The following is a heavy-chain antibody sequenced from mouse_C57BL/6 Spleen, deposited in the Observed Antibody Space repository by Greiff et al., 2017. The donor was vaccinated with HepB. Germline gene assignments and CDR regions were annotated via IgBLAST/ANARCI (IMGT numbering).Heavy chain of an antibody. Sequence: EVQLQQSGPVLVKPGASVKMSCKASGYTFTDYYMNWVKQSHGKSLEWIGVINPYNGGTSYNQKFKGKATLTVDKSSSTAYMELNSLTSEDSAVYYCARSYAFYYYGSSSFDYWGQGTTLTVSS. CDR3: ARSYAFYYYGSSSFDY. CDR1: GYTFTDYY. CDR2: INPYNGGT. J-gene: IGHJ2*01. D-gene: IGHD1-1*01. V-gene: IGHV1-19*01.